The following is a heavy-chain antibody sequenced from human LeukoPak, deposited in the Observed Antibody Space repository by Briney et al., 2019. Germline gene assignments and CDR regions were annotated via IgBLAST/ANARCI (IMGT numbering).Heavy chain of an antibody. J-gene: IGHJ4*02. CDR3: ARAQGRYYYDNSGYPL. D-gene: IGHD3-22*01. CDR2: ISYDGSNK. Sequence: GRSLRLSCAASGFTFSSYAMHWVRQAPGKGLEWVAVISYDGSNKYYADSVKGRFTISRDNSKNTLYLQMNSLRAEDTAVYYCARAQGRYYYDNSGYPLWGQGTLVTVSS. CDR1: GFTFSSYA. V-gene: IGHV3-30-3*01.